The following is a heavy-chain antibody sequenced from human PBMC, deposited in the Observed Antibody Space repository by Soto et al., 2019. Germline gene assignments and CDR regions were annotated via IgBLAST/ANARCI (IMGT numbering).Heavy chain of an antibody. V-gene: IGHV3-23*01. CDR3: VCYDPLDY. CDR1: GVTFSSNA. CDR2: IRGSGETT. D-gene: IGHD5-12*01. Sequence: AGSLTLSCIASGVTFSSNAMSWVRQAPGKGLEWVSAIRGSGETTYYANTVKCQFTNTKDNSKNTFYLQVNSLRDEDTAVYYCVCYDPLDYWGQGTLVTVSS. J-gene: IGHJ4*02.